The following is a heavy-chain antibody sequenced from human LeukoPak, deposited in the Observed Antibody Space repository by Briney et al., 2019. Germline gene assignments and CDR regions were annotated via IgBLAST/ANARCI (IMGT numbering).Heavy chain of an antibody. J-gene: IGHJ4*02. V-gene: IGHV1-58*02. CDR1: GFTFTRSA. Sequence: TSVKVSFRASGFTFTRSAMQWVRQARGQRLEWIGWIVVGSGNTNYAQKFQERVTISRDMSTSTAYMELSSLRSEDTAVYYCARGPQSLRSALDYWGQGTLVTVSS. D-gene: IGHD5-24*01. CDR3: ARGPQSLRSALDY. CDR2: IVVGSGNT.